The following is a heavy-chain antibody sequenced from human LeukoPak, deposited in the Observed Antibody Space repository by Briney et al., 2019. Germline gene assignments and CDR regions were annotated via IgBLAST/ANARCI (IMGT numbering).Heavy chain of an antibody. V-gene: IGHV3-15*01. CDR2: IKSKTDGWTT. J-gene: IGHJ6*02. Sequence: GGSLRLSCAASGFTFSNAWMSWVRQAPGKGLEWVGRIKSKTDGWTTDYAAPVKGRFTISRDDSKNTLYLQMNSLKTEDTAVYYCTTESYDFWSGGDYYYGMDVWGQGTTVTVSS. CDR1: GFTFSNAW. D-gene: IGHD3-3*01. CDR3: TTESYDFWSGGDYYYGMDV.